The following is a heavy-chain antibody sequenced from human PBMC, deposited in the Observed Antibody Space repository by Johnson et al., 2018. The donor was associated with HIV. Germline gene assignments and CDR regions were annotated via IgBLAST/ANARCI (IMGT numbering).Heavy chain of an antibody. Sequence: EVQLVESGGGVVRPGGSLRLSCAASGFIFSNAWMTWVRQAPGKGLEWVGRIKGKTDGGTTDYAAPVKGRFTISRSESKNTLYLQMNSLRAEDTAVYYCARYGYRPEAAFDIWGQGTMVTVSS. D-gene: IGHD5-18*01. CDR3: ARYGYRPEAAFDI. CDR1: GFIFSNAW. V-gene: IGHV3-15*01. J-gene: IGHJ3*02. CDR2: IKGKTDGGTT.